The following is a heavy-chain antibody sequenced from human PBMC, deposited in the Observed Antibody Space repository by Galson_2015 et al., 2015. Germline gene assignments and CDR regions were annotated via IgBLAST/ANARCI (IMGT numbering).Heavy chain of an antibody. CDR3: ARFHAETATLD. CDR2: MRPWGST. V-gene: IGHV4-34*01. D-gene: IGHD5-24*01. J-gene: IGHJ4*02. CDR1: GGSFSGYY. Sequence: LSLTCAVHGGSFSGYYCSWIRQPPWKGPEWIGEMRPWGSTNYNPSLKSRVTISLDTSKRQFSLKVNSVTAADTAVYYCARFHAETATLDWGQGTLVTVSS.